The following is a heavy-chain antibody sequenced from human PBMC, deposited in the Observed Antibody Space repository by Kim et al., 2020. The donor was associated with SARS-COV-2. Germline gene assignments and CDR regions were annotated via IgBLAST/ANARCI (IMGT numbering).Heavy chain of an antibody. CDR2: ISGSGGST. CDR1: GFTFSSYA. V-gene: IGHV3-23*01. D-gene: IGHD6-13*01. CDR3: ASGIAAAGTGRTF. J-gene: IGHJ4*02. Sequence: GGSLRLSCAASGFTFSSYAMSWVRQAPGKGLEWVSAISGSGGSTYYADSVKGRFTISRDNSKNTLYLQMNSLRAEDTAVYYCASGIAAAGTGRTFWGQGTLVTVSS.